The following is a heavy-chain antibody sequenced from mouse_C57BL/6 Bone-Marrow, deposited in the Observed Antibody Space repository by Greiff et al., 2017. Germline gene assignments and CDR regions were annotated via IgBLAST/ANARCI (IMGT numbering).Heavy chain of an antibody. Sequence: VQLQQSVAELVRPGASVKLSCTASGFNIKNTYMHWVKQRPEQGLEWIGRIDPANGNTKYAPKFQGKATITADTSSNTAYLQLSSLTSEDTAIYYCARIYYDYDVRGYYAMDYWGQGTSVTVSS. D-gene: IGHD2-4*01. CDR3: ARIYYDYDVRGYYAMDY. J-gene: IGHJ4*01. CDR1: GFNIKNTY. V-gene: IGHV14-3*01. CDR2: IDPANGNT.